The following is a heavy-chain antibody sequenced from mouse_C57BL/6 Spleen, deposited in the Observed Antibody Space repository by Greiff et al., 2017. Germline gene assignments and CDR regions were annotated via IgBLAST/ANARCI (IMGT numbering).Heavy chain of an antibody. D-gene: IGHD2-4*01. CDR2: FYPGRGSI. CDR1: GYTFTEYT. Sequence: VQLQQSGAELVKPGASVTLSCKASGYTFTEYTIHWVKQRSGQGLEWIGWFYPGRGSIKYNEKFKDKATLTADKSSSTVYMELSRLTSEDAAVYFCARHEGGYDYDGAMDYWGQGTSVTVSS. CDR3: ARHEGGYDYDGAMDY. J-gene: IGHJ4*01. V-gene: IGHV1-62-2*01.